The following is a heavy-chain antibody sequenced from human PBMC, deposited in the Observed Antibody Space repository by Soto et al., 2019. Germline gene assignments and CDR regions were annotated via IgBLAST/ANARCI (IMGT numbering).Heavy chain of an antibody. V-gene: IGHV4-34*01. Sequence: SENLPLTCAVYGGSFSGYYWGWIRQPRGTGMEWIGEINHSGRTNYNPSLKRRVTRAVDTSKTQFSMKLSSVTASDTAVYYCARIPFITIFGVVHLLWFDPLCQCTLVT. CDR2: INHSGRT. CDR1: GGSFSGYY. J-gene: IGHJ5*02. CDR3: ARIPFITIFGVVHLLWFDP. D-gene: IGHD3-3*01.